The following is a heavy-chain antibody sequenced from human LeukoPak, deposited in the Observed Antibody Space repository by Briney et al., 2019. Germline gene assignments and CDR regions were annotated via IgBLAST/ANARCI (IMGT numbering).Heavy chain of an antibody. V-gene: IGHV1-69*05. CDR3: ARGVHVRVYDSNPHYGHY. Sequence: GASVKVSCKASGGTFSSYAISWVRQAPGQGLEWMGGIIPIFGTANYAQKFRGRVTMTRDMSTSTVYMELSSLRSEDTALYYCARGVHVRVYDSNPHYGHYWGQGTLVTVSS. J-gene: IGHJ4*02. D-gene: IGHD3-22*01. CDR1: GGTFSSYA. CDR2: IIPIFGTA.